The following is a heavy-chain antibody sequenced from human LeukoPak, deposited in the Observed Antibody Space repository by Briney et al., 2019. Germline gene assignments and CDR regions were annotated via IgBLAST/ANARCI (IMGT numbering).Heavy chain of an antibody. CDR1: GGSITSSSFY. D-gene: IGHD1-26*01. CDR3: ARDYLGAGTVGATSGY. V-gene: IGHV4-39*02. J-gene: IGHJ4*02. Sequence: SETLSLTCTVSGGSITSSSFYWGWVRQPPGKGLEWIGSIYFSGNTYYNPSLKSRLTISVDTSKNQFSLNLSSVTAADTAVYYCARDYLGAGTVGATSGYWGQGTLVTVSS. CDR2: IYFSGNT.